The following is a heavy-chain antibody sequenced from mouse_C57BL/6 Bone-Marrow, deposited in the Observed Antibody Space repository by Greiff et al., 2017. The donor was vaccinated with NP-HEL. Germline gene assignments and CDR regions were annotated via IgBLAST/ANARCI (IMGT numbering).Heavy chain of an antibody. J-gene: IGHJ3*01. CDR3: ARNLLLRYPWFAY. Sequence: QVQLQQPGAELVKPGASVKLSCKASGYTFTSYWMHWVKQRPGQGLEWIGMIHPNSGSTNYNETFKSKATLTVDKSSSTAYMQLSSLTSEDSAVYYCARNLLLRYPWFAYWGQGTLVTVSA. CDR1: GYTFTSYW. V-gene: IGHV1-64*01. CDR2: IHPNSGST. D-gene: IGHD1-1*01.